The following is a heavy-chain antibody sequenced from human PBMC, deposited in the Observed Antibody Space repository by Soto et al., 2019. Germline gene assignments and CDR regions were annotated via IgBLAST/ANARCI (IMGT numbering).Heavy chain of an antibody. CDR1: GGSFSGYY. D-gene: IGHD6-13*01. CDR3: ARGPSRRYYYYYGMDV. J-gene: IGHJ6*02. CDR2: INHSGST. V-gene: IGHV4-34*01. Sequence: QVQLQQWGAGLLKPSETLSLTCAVYGGSFSGYYWSWNRQPPGKGLEWIGEINHSGSTNYNPSLTSRVTLSVDTSMNLFSLKLGSVAAAVTAVYYCARGPSRRYYYYYGMDVWGQGTTVTVSS.